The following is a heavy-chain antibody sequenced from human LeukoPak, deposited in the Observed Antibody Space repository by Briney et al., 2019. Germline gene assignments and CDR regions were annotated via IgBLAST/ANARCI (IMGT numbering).Heavy chain of an antibody. CDR2: IYHSGST. J-gene: IGHJ4*02. Sequence: PSETLSLTCTVSGYSISSGYYWGWIRQPPGKGLEWIGSIYHSGSTYYNPSLKSRVTIPVDTSKNQFSLKLSSVTAADTAVYYYARVAGTWGIDYWGQGTLVTVSS. CDR1: GYSISSGYY. D-gene: IGHD6-13*01. V-gene: IGHV4-38-2*02. CDR3: ARVAGTWGIDY.